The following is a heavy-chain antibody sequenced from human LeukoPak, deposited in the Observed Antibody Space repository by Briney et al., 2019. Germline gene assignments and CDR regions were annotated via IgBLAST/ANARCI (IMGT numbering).Heavy chain of an antibody. CDR2: IYYSGST. Sequence: PSETLSLTCTVSGGSISSDSYYWGWIRQPPGKGLEWIGSIYYSGSTYYNPSLKSRVTISVDTSKNQFSLKLSSVTAADTAVYYCARGAGAGYNLQPFDYWGQGTLVTASS. D-gene: IGHD5-24*01. CDR3: ARGAGAGYNLQPFDY. V-gene: IGHV4-39*01. J-gene: IGHJ4*02. CDR1: GGSISSDSYY.